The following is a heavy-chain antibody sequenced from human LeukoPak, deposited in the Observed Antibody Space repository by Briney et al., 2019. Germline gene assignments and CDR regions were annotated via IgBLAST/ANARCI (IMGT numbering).Heavy chain of an antibody. Sequence: SVKVSCTASGGTFSSYAISWVRQAPGQGLEWMGGIIPIFGTANYAQKFQGRVTITADESTSTAYMELSSLRSEDTAVYYCARGDSGYEYHFDYWGQGTLVTVSS. CDR3: ARGDSGYEYHFDY. CDR1: GGTFSSYA. CDR2: IIPIFGTA. J-gene: IGHJ4*02. D-gene: IGHD5-12*01. V-gene: IGHV1-69*13.